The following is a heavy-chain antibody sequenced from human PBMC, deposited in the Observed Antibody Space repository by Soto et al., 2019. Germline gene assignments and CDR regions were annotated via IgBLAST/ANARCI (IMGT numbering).Heavy chain of an antibody. CDR1: GFTFSYHY. D-gene: IGHD3-10*01. J-gene: IGHJ4*02. CDR3: ASDPYYYASYY. Sequence: GGSLRLSCAASGFTFSYHYMTWIRQSPGKGLEWVSYISSDSATIYYTDSVQGRFTVSRDNAKNSVYLQMNSLRAEDTAVYYCASDPYYYASYYWGQGILVTVSS. CDR2: ISSDSATI. V-gene: IGHV3-11*01.